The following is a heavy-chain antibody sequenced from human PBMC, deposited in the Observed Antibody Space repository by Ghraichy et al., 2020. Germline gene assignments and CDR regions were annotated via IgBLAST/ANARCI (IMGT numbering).Heavy chain of an antibody. J-gene: IGHJ6*02. V-gene: IGHV3-33*07. CDR2: IWYDGSNK. Sequence: GGSLRLSCAATGFALLRSRLKRVRPAPGKGMEWVAVIWYDGSNKYYADSVKGRFTISRDNSKNTLYLQMNSLRAEDTAVYYCARDCSSTSCSYYYGLDVWGQGTTVTVSS. CDR3: ARDCSSTSCSYYYGLDV. CDR1: GFALLRSR. D-gene: IGHD2-2*01.